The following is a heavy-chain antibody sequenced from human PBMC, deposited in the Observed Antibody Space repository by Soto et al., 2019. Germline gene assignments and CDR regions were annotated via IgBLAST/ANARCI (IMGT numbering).Heavy chain of an antibody. V-gene: IGHV6-1*01. CDR1: GDSVSSNSAA. CDR3: ARGHGAVAGIGYYYYGMDV. CDR2: TYYRSKWYN. Sequence: QVQLQQSGPGLVKPSQTLSLTCAISGDSVSSNSAAWNWIRQSPSRGLEWLGRTYYRSKWYNDYTVSVKSRMTINPDTSKNQFSLQLNSVTPEDTAVYYCARGHGAVAGIGYYYYGMDVWGQGTTVTVSS. D-gene: IGHD6-19*01. J-gene: IGHJ6*02.